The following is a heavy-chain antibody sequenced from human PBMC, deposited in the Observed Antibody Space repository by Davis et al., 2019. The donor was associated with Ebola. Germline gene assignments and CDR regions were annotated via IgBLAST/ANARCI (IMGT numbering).Heavy chain of an antibody. D-gene: IGHD6-19*01. CDR1: GFAFGDYT. CDR2: INPEGSEK. J-gene: IGHJ4*02. V-gene: IGHV3-7*01. Sequence: GESLKISCTTSGFAFGDYTMSWVRQAPGKGLEWVANINPEGSEKRYVDSVKGRFTISRDNAKNSLFLQMNSLRAEDTAVYYCAGWGSRNYWGQGTLVTVSS. CDR3: AGWGSRNY.